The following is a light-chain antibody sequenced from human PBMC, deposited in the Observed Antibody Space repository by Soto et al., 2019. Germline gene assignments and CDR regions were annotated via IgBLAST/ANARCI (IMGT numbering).Light chain of an antibody. J-gene: IGLJ2*01. CDR2: EVS. V-gene: IGLV2-14*01. Sequence: QSALTQPASVSGSPGQSITISCTGTSSDVGDYNYVSWYQQHPGKAPKLMLYEVSHRLSGVSNRFSGSKSGYTASLTISGLQDEDESDYYCSSYISNSIVVFGGGTQLTVL. CDR1: SSDVGDYNY. CDR3: SSYISNSIVV.